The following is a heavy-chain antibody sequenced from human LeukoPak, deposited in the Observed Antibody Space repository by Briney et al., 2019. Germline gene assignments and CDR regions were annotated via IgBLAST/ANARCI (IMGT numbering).Heavy chain of an antibody. CDR2: INPNSGGT. Sequence: SVKLSCKASGYTFTGYYMHWVRQAPGQGLEWMGWINPNSGGTNYAQKFQGRVTMTRDTSISTAYMELSRLRSDDTAVYYCARARSYGSGPLDFDYWGPGTLVTVSS. CDR3: ARARSYGSGPLDFDY. D-gene: IGHD5-18*01. V-gene: IGHV1-2*02. J-gene: IGHJ4*02. CDR1: GYTFTGYY.